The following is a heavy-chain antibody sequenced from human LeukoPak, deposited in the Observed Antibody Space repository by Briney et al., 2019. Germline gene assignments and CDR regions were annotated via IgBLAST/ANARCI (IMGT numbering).Heavy chain of an antibody. J-gene: IGHJ6*03. V-gene: IGHV1-2*02. CDR3: ARGGLPAFYYYMDV. Sequence: ASVKVSCKASGYTFTDYFMHWVRQAPGRGLEWMGWINPHSGGTNYAQKFQGRVTMTRDTSISTAYVELNRLRSDDTAVYYCARGGLPAFYYYMDVWGKGTTVTVSS. D-gene: IGHD1-26*01. CDR2: INPHSGGT. CDR1: GYTFTDYF.